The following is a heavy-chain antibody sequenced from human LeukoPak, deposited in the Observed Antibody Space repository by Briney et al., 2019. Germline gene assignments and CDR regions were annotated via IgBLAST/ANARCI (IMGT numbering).Heavy chain of an antibody. CDR1: GFTFSSYG. Sequence: GGSLRLSCAASGFTFSSYGMSWVRQAPGKGLEWVSAISGSGGSTYYADSVKGRFTISRDNSKNTLYLQMNSLRAEDTAVYYCAKSLLWFGEFPYYFDYWGQGTLVTVSS. CDR3: AKSLLWFGEFPYYFDY. CDR2: ISGSGGST. D-gene: IGHD3-10*01. J-gene: IGHJ4*02. V-gene: IGHV3-23*01.